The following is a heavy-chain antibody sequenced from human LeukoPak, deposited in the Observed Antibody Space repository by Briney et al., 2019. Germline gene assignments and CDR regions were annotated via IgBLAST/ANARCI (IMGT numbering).Heavy chain of an antibody. D-gene: IGHD1-1*01. CDR1: GGSFSGYY. CDR3: ARRRRSWNDAPRAFDI. Sequence: SETLSLTCAVYGGSFSGYYWSWIRQPPGKGLEWIGEINHSGSTNYNPSLKSRVTISVDTSKNQFSLKLSSVTAADTAVYYCARRRRSWNDAPRAFDIWGQGTMVTVSS. V-gene: IGHV4-34*01. CDR2: INHSGST. J-gene: IGHJ3*02.